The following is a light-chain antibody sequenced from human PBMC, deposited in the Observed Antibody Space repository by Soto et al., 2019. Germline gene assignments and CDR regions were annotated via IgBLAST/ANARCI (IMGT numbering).Light chain of an antibody. CDR3: QHDRSSPALT. J-gene: IGKJ4*01. V-gene: IGKV3-20*01. Sequence: EIVLTQSPATLSLSPGERATLSCRASQSVSGSYLAWYQQKPGQAPRLLIYGASSRATGIPDRFSGSGSGTDFTPAISRLEPEDLAVYDCQHDRSSPALTFGGGTKVDIK. CDR1: QSVSGSY. CDR2: GAS.